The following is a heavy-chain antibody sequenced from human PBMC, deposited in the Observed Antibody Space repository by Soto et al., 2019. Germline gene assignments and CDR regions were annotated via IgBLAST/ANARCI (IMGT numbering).Heavy chain of an antibody. D-gene: IGHD3-3*01. V-gene: IGHV1-69*13. J-gene: IGHJ4*02. Sequence: SVKVSCKASGGSFGKSAINWVRQTPGQGLEWLGGFIPVYRTLNYAQKFQGRVTITADESTGTAYMTLSSLASDDTAVYYCATGVIWIGYFTVDSWGQGTRVTV. CDR2: FIPVYRTL. CDR1: GGSFGKSA. CDR3: ATGVIWIGYFTVDS.